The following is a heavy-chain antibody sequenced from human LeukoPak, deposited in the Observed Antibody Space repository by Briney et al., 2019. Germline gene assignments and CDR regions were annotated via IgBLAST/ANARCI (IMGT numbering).Heavy chain of an antibody. CDR2: INHSGST. D-gene: IGHD3-10*01. J-gene: IGHJ4*02. CDR1: GGSFSGYY. CDR3: ASLVHYCGSGSHGSANLHY. V-gene: IGHV4-34*01. Sequence: PSETLCLSCAVYGGSFSGYYWSWIRQPPGKGLEWVGEINHSGSTNYNPSLKSRVTISVHTSKTQFYLKLSSVTAADTAVYYCASLVHYCGSGSHGSANLHYWGQGTLVSVSS.